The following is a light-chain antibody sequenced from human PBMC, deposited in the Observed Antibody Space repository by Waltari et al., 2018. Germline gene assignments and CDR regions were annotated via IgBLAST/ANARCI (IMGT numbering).Light chain of an antibody. CDR2: ENN. CDR3: ITKDTSLNAIV. CDR1: SSNIGNNY. Sequence: SVLTQPPSVSAAPGQKVTISCSGSSSNIGNNYVSWFQQLPGTAPKLLIYENNKRPSGTPDRFSGSKSGTSGTLDITGLQTGDEADYYCITKDTSLNAIVFGGGTKLTVL. V-gene: IGLV1-51*02. J-gene: IGLJ2*01.